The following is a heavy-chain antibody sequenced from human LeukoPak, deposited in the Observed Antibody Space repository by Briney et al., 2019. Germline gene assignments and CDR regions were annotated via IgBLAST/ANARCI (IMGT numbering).Heavy chain of an antibody. Sequence: GGSLRLSCAGSGFTFTTYNMNWVRQAPGKGLEWVSSISSSSSYIYYADSVKGRFTISRDNAKNSLYLQMNSLRAEDTAVYYCARQYNYYDSSGYYYFDYWGQGTLVTVSS. CDR2: ISSSSSYI. V-gene: IGHV3-21*01. D-gene: IGHD3-22*01. CDR1: GFTFTTYN. CDR3: ARQYNYYDSSGYYYFDY. J-gene: IGHJ4*02.